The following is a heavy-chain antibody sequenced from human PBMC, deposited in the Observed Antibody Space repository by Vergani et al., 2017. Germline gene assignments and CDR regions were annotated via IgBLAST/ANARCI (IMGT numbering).Heavy chain of an antibody. D-gene: IGHD6-19*01. CDR3: ASHSSGWYENDY. Sequence: QVQLVQSGAEVKKPGASVKVSCKASGYTFTSYYMHWVRQAPGQGLEWMGIINPSGGSTSYAQKFQGRVTMTRDTSTSTVYMELSSLRSEETAVYYWASHSSGWYENDYWGQGTLVTVSS. V-gene: IGHV1-46*01. CDR1: GYTFTSYY. J-gene: IGHJ4*02. CDR2: INPSGGST.